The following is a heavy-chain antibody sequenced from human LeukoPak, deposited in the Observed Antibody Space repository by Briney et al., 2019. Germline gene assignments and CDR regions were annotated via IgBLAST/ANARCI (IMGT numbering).Heavy chain of an antibody. CDR2: IYYTGSI. CDR1: GGSISSYY. J-gene: IGHJ6*03. Sequence: PSETLSLTCTVSGGSISSYYWSWIRQPPGKGLEWIAYIYYTGSINYNPSLKSRVTISVDTSKNQFSLRLSSVTAADTAVYYCARGWGGHSYGYPPYYYYYMDIWGKGTTVTVSS. D-gene: IGHD5-18*01. CDR3: ARGWGGHSYGYPPYYYYYMDI. V-gene: IGHV4-59*01.